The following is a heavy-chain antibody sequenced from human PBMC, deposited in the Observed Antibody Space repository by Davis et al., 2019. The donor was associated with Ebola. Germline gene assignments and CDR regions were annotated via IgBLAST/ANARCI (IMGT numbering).Heavy chain of an antibody. V-gene: IGHV3-30*18. CDR2: ISYDGSNK. Sequence: GESLKISCAASGFTFSDYYMSWIRQAPGKGLEWVAVISYDGSNKYYADSVTGRFTISRDNSKNTLYLQMNSLRAEDTAVYYCAKVIAVAGVDYWGQGTLVTVSS. J-gene: IGHJ4*02. D-gene: IGHD6-19*01. CDR3: AKVIAVAGVDY. CDR1: GFTFSDYY.